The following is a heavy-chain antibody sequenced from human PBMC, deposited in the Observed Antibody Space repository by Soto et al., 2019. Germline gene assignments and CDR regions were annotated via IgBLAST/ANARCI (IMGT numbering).Heavy chain of an antibody. Sequence: QVQLVQSGAEVKKPGASVKVSCKASGYTFTSYGISWVRQAPGQGLEWMGWISAYNGNTNYAQKLQGRVTMTTDTSTSTAYMELRSLGSDDTAVYYCARDPAIAVAGTFLLDYWGQGTLVTVSS. V-gene: IGHV1-18*01. CDR2: ISAYNGNT. CDR3: ARDPAIAVAGTFLLDY. CDR1: GYTFTSYG. J-gene: IGHJ4*02. D-gene: IGHD6-19*01.